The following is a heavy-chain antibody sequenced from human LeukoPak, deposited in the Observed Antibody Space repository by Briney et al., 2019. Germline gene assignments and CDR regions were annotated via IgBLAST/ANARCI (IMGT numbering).Heavy chain of an antibody. Sequence: PSETLSLTCSVSGDSISSYDWSWIRRPPGKGLEWIGDISRSGDTNYSPSLKSRLTISVDMSKNQFSLKLRSVTAADTAVYYCAKDRGGGRDAFDIWGQGTVVTVSS. J-gene: IGHJ3*02. D-gene: IGHD3-10*01. V-gene: IGHV4-59*01. CDR3: AKDRGGGRDAFDI. CDR1: GDSISSYD. CDR2: ISRSGDT.